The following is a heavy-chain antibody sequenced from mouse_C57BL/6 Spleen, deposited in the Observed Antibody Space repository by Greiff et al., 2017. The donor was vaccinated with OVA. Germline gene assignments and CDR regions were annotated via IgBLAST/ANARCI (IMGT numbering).Heavy chain of an antibody. Sequence: EVKLVESGGGLVKPGGSLKLSCAASGFTFSSYTMSWVRQTPEKRLEWVATISGGGGNTYYPDSVKGRFTISRDNAKNTLYLQMSSLRSEDTALYYCARQENYYGSSYCYFDYWGQGTTLTVSS. J-gene: IGHJ2*01. CDR1: GFTFSSYT. V-gene: IGHV5-9*01. CDR2: ISGGGGNT. D-gene: IGHD1-1*01. CDR3: ARQENYYGSSYCYFDY.